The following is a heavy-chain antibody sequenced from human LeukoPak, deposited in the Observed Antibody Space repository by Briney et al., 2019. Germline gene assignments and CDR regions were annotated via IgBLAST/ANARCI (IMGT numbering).Heavy chain of an antibody. J-gene: IGHJ6*04. D-gene: IGHD6-13*01. CDR3: ARTAAAGHFDV. Sequence: SETLSLTCAVYGGSFSGYYWSWIRQPPGKGLEWIGEINHSGSTDYNPSLKSRVTMSVDTSKNQFSLELSSVTAADTAVYYCARTAAAGHFDVWGRGTTVTVSS. V-gene: IGHV4-34*01. CDR1: GGSFSGYY. CDR2: INHSGST.